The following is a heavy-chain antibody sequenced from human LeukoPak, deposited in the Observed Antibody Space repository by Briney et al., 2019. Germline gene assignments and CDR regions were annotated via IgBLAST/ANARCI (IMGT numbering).Heavy chain of an antibody. V-gene: IGHV4-4*07. CDR2: IYTTGNT. CDR3: ARHGYTASHYFLDY. D-gene: IGHD3-16*01. J-gene: IGHJ4*02. CDR1: SGSINSYY. Sequence: SETLSLTCTVSSGSINSYYWGWVRQPAGRGLEWIGRIYTTGNTHYNPSLKSRLTMSIDTSRRQFSLNLTSVTAADTAIYYCARHGYTASHYFLDYWSQGTLFTVSS.